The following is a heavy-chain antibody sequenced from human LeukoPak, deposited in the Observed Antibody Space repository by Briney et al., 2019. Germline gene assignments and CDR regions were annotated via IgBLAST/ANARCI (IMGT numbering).Heavy chain of an antibody. V-gene: IGHV1-2*06. J-gene: IGHJ5*02. CDR3: ARVLPVINWFDP. D-gene: IGHD3-9*01. Sequence: ASVKVSCKASGYTFTGYYMHWVRQAPGQGLEWMGRINPNSGGTNYAQKFQGRVTMTRDTSITTAYMELSRLRSDDTAVYYCARVLPVINWFDPWGQGTLVTVSS. CDR2: INPNSGGT. CDR1: GYTFTGYY.